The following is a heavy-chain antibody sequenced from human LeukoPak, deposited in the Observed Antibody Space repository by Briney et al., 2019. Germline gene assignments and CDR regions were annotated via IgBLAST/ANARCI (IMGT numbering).Heavy chain of an antibody. CDR3: AALVGNAFDI. D-gene: IGHD1-26*01. J-gene: IGHJ3*02. CDR2: IYYSGST. V-gene: IGHV4-59*08. CDR1: GGSISSYY. Sequence: PSETLSLTCTVSGGSISSYYWSWIRQPPGRGLEWIGYIYYSGSTNYNPSLKSRVTISVDTSKNQFSLKLSSVTAADTAVCYCAALVGNAFDIWGQGTMVTVSS.